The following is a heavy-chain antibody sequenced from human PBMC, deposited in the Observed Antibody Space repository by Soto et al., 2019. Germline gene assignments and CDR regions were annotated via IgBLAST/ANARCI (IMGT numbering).Heavy chain of an antibody. Sequence: SETLSLTCTVSGGSISSYYWSWIRQPPGKGLEWIGYIYYSGSTNYNPSLKSRVTISVDTSKNQFSLKLSSVTAADTAVYSCASGANYFDYWGQGTLVTVSS. V-gene: IGHV4-59*01. D-gene: IGHD3-10*01. CDR2: IYYSGST. J-gene: IGHJ4*02. CDR1: GGSISSYY. CDR3: ASGANYFDY.